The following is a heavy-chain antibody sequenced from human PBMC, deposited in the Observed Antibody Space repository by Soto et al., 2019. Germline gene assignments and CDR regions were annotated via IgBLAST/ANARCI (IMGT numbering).Heavy chain of an antibody. CDR1: GGTFSSYT. CDR2: IIPILGIA. D-gene: IGHD5-12*01. V-gene: IGHV1-69*02. Sequence: QVQLVQSGAEVKKPGSSVKVSCKASGGTFSSYTISWVRQAPGQGLEWMGRIIPILGIANYAQKFQGRVTITADKATSTASRELSRLRPEATAVYYCARMASGYPMGCAPGGQGTLVTVSS. J-gene: IGHJ5*02. CDR3: ARMASGYPMGCAP.